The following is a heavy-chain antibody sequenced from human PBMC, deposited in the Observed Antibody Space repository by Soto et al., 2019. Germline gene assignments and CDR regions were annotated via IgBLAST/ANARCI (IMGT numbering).Heavy chain of an antibody. Sequence: GASVKVSCKASGFTFTSSAVQWVRQARGQRLEWIGWIVVGSGNTNYAQKFQERVTITRDMSTSTAYMELSSLRSEDTAVYYCAAARGGLYSSSWYDYYYGMDVWGQGTTVTRLL. D-gene: IGHD6-13*01. CDR2: IVVGSGNT. CDR3: AAARGGLYSSSWYDYYYGMDV. CDR1: GFTFTSSA. V-gene: IGHV1-58*01. J-gene: IGHJ6*02.